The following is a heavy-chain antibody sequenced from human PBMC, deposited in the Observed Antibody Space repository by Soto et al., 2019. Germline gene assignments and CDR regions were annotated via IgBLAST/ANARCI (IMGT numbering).Heavy chain of an antibody. D-gene: IGHD2-15*01. CDR3: ARSTGYCSGGSCTHYYYGMDV. CDR2: IWYDGSNK. V-gene: IGHV3-33*01. CDR1: GFTFSSYG. J-gene: IGHJ6*02. Sequence: GGSLRLSCAASGFTFSSYGMHWVRQAPGKGLEWVAVIWYDGSNKYYADSVKGRFTISRDNSKNTLYLQMNSLRAEDTAVYYCARSTGYCSGGSCTHYYYGMDVWGQGATVTVSS.